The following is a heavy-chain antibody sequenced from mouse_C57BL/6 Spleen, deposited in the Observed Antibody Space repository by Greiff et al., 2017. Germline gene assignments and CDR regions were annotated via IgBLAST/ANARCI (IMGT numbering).Heavy chain of an antibody. D-gene: IGHD3-2*02. CDR2: IFPGSGIT. J-gene: IGHJ2*01. CDR3: ARRVRLSFYYFDS. V-gene: IGHV1-75*01. CDR1: GYTFTDYY. Sequence: QVQLQQSGPELVKPGASVKISCKASGYTFTDYYLNWVKQRPGQGLEWIGWIFPGSGITYYNEKFKGKATLTLDKSSITAYMLLSSLTSEDSAVYFCARRVRLSFYYFDSWGQGTTLTVSS.